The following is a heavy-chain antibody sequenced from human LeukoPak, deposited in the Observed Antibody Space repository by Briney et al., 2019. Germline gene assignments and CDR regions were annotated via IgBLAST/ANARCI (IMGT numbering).Heavy chain of an antibody. CDR1: GFTFSSSA. V-gene: IGHV3-30*18. Sequence: GGSLRLSCAASGFTFSSSAMHWVRQAPGKGLEWVAVISYDGSNKYYADSVKGRFTISRDNSKNTLYLQMNSLRAEDTAVYYCAKADLMDVWGQGTTVTVSS. CDR3: AKADLMDV. J-gene: IGHJ6*02. CDR2: ISYDGSNK.